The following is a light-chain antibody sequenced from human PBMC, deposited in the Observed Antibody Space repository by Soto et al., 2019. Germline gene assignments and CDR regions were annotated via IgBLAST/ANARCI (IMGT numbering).Light chain of an antibody. Sequence: AIQMTQSPSSLSGSLGDRVTISFWASQGIRGDLGWYQQKPGKAPKLLISATSTLQSGVPSRFSGRGSGTNFTLTISSLQPEDFATYYCIQDFISPLTVGQGTKVDIK. J-gene: IGKJ1*01. CDR2: ATS. V-gene: IGKV1-6*01. CDR3: IQDFISPLT. CDR1: QGIRGD.